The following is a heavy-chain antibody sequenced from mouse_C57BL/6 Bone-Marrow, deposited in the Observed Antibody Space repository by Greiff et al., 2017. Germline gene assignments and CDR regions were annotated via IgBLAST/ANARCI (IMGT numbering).Heavy chain of an antibody. CDR3: ARCSFAY. V-gene: IGHV1-82*01. Sequence: QVQLQQSGPELVKPGASVKISCKASGYAFSSSWMNWVKQRPGKGLEWIGRIYPGDGDTNYNGKFKGKATLTADKSSSTAYMQLSSLTSEDSAVYFCARCSFAYWGQGTTLTVSS. CDR2: IYPGDGDT. CDR1: GYAFSSSW. J-gene: IGHJ2*01. D-gene: IGHD3-1*01.